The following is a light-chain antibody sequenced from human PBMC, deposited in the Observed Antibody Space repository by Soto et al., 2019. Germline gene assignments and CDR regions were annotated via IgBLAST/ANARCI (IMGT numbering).Light chain of an antibody. CDR3: SSYTSKSSLI. CDR1: SSDVGDYKY. V-gene: IGLV2-14*01. J-gene: IGLJ2*01. Sequence: QSALTQPASVSGSPGQSITISCTGTSSDVGDYKYVSWYQQHPGKAPKLIIYEVSNRPSGISNRFSGSKSGNTASLTISGLQAEDEADYYCSSYTSKSSLIFGGGTKLTVL. CDR2: EVS.